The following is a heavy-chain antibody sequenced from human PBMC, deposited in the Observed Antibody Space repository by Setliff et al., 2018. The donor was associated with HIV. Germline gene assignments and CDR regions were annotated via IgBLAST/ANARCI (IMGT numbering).Heavy chain of an antibody. CDR2: ISAYNGNT. V-gene: IGHV1-18*01. CDR1: GYTFSSYG. CDR3: ARDYGPTTLDAFDI. D-gene: IGHD1-7*01. Sequence: ASVKVSCKASGYTFSSYGISWVRQAPGQGLEWMGWISAYNGNTNYAQKLQGRVTMTTDTSTSTAYMELSSLRSDDTAVYYCARDYGPTTLDAFDIWGQGTMVTVSS. J-gene: IGHJ3*02.